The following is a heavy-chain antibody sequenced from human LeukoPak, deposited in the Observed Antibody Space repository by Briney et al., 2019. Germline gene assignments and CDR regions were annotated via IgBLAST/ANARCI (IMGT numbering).Heavy chain of an antibody. CDR3: ARLDTALVSYYYYYFMDV. D-gene: IGHD5-18*01. CDR2: IYSGGST. CDR1: GFTVSSNY. V-gene: IGHV3-53*01. Sequence: RPGGSLRLSCAASGFTVSSNYMSWVRQAPGKGLEWVSLIYSGGSTYYADSVKGRFTISRDNSKNTLYLQMNSLRAEDTAVYYCARLDTALVSYYYYYFMDVWGKGTTVTVSS. J-gene: IGHJ6*03.